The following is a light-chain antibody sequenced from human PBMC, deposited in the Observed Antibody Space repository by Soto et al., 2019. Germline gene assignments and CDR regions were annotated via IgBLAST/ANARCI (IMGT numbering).Light chain of an antibody. J-gene: IGKJ3*01. V-gene: IGKV3-20*01. Sequence: EIVLTQSPATLSLSPGERATLSCTASQSVTSSCLAWYQRKPGQAPRLLIHTTSTRATDIPDRFSGSGSGNGFTFTISRLQPEDFAVYYCQQCGGSPLFSFGPGTRVDI. CDR2: TTS. CDR1: QSVTSSC. CDR3: QQCGGSPLFS.